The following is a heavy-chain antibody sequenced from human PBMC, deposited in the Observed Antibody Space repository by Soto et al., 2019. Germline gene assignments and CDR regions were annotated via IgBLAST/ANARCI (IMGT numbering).Heavy chain of an antibody. CDR3: APYSSSWWFDP. Sequence: QITLKESGPTLVKPTQTLTLTCTFSGFSLSTSRVGVGWIRQPPGKALEWLALIYWDDDKRYSPSLKSRLTITKDTSKNQVVLTMTNMDPVDTATYYCAPYSSSWWFDPWGQGTLVTVSS. D-gene: IGHD6-13*01. V-gene: IGHV2-5*02. J-gene: IGHJ5*02. CDR2: IYWDDDK. CDR1: GFSLSTSRVG.